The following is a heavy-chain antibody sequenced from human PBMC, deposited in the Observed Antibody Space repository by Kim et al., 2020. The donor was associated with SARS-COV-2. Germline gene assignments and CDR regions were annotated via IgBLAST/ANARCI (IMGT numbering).Heavy chain of an antibody. D-gene: IGHD2-2*01. J-gene: IGHJ6*02. CDR3: ARLMLTSSSYYYYYGMDV. V-gene: IGHV4-39*01. CDR1: GGSISSSSYY. Sequence: SETLSLTCTVSGGSISSSSYYWGWIRQPPGKGLEWIGSIYYSGSTYYNPSLKSRVTISVDTSKNQFSLKLSSVTAADTAVYYCARLMLTSSSYYYYYGMDVWGQGTTVTVSS. CDR2: IYYSGST.